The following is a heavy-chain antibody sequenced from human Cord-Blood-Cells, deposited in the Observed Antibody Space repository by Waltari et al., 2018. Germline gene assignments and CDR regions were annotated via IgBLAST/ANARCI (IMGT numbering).Heavy chain of an antibody. J-gene: IGHJ4*02. D-gene: IGHD6-13*01. Sequence: QVQLVQSGAEVKKPGASVKVSCKASGYTFTSYAMHWVRQAPGQRLEWMGWINAGNGNTKYSQKFQGRGTITRDTSASTAYMELSSLRSEDTAVYYCARDGSSSWYYFDYWGQGTLVTVSS. V-gene: IGHV1-3*01. CDR2: INAGNGNT. CDR3: ARDGSSSWYYFDY. CDR1: GYTFTSYA.